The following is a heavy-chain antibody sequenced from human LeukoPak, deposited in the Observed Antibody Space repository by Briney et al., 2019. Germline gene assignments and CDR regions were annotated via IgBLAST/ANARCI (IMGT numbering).Heavy chain of an antibody. Sequence: ASVKVPCKASGYTFTGYYMHWVRQAPGQGLEWMGWINPNSGGTNYAQRFQGRVTMTRDTSISTAYMELSRLRSDDTAVYYCARGGYYYDSSGYYYHFDYWGQGTLVTVSS. CDR2: INPNSGGT. CDR1: GYTFTGYY. V-gene: IGHV1-2*02. J-gene: IGHJ4*02. CDR3: ARGGYYYDSSGYYYHFDY. D-gene: IGHD3-22*01.